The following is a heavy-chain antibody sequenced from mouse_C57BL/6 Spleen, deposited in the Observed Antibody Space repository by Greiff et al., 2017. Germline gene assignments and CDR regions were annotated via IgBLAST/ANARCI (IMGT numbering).Heavy chain of an antibody. CDR2: INYDGSST. V-gene: IGHV5-16*01. CDR1: GFTFSDYY. CDR3: ARDYGNYLYFDY. D-gene: IGHD2-1*01. J-gene: IGHJ2*01. Sequence: EVKVVESEGGLVQPGSSMKLSCTASGFTFSDYYMAWVRQVPEKGLEWVANINYDGSSTYYLDSLKSRFIISRDNAKNILYLQMSSLKSEDTATYYCARDYGNYLYFDYWGQGTTLTVSS.